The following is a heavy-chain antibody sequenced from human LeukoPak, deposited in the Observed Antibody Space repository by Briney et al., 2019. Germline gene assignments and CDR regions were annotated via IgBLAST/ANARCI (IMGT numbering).Heavy chain of an antibody. V-gene: IGHV4-59*01. D-gene: IGHD5-18*01. J-gene: IGHJ4*02. CDR1: GGSISNYY. Sequence: SETLSLTCSVSGGSISNYYWSWIRQPPGKGLEWIGYIYYSGSATYNSALKSRVTISVDTSKNQFSLKLNSVTAADTAVYCCARFPPGYSYGLDFWGQGTLVTVPS. CDR2: IYYSGSA. CDR3: ARFPPGYSYGLDF.